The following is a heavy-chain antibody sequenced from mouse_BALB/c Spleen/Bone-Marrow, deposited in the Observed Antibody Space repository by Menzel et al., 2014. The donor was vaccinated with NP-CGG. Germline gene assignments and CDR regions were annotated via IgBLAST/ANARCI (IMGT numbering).Heavy chain of an antibody. CDR2: SRNKAHDFTT. J-gene: IGHJ2*01. CDR1: GFTFSDFY. V-gene: IGHV7-1*02. CDR3: ARGELETGSFDY. Sequence: EVMLVESGGGLVQPGDSLRLSCATSGFTFSDFYMEWVRRPPGKRLEWIAASRNKAHDFTTEYSASVKGRFIVSRDTSQGILYLQMNALRAEDTAIYYCARGELETGSFDYWGQGTTLTVSS. D-gene: IGHD4-1*01.